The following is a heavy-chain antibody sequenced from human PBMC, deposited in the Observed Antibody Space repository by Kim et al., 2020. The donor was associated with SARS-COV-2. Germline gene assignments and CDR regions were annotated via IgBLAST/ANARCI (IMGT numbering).Heavy chain of an antibody. CDR2: INHSGST. V-gene: IGHV4-34*01. CDR1: GGSFSGYY. J-gene: IGHJ4*01. Sequence: SETLSLTCAVYGGSFSGYYWCWICQPPGTGLGRNGEINHSGSTNYNPSLKRRVTISVDTSKNQYSLKLSPVTAAATAVYYCARAGRQWLVRPILYYFDY. D-gene: IGHD6-19*01. CDR3: ARAGRQWLVRPILYYFDY.